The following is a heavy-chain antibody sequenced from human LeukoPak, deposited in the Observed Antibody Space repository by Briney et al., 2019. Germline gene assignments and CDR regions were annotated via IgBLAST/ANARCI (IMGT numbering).Heavy chain of an antibody. CDR3: ARRYCTNGVCYHDRGAFDI. CDR2: IYYSGST. CDR1: GGSISSYY. V-gene: IGHV4-59*01. Sequence: SETLSLTCTVSGGSISSYYWSWIRQPPGKGLEWIGYIYYSGSTNYNPSLKSRVTISVDTSKNQFSLKLSSVTAADTAVYYCARRYCTNGVCYHDRGAFDIWGQGTMVTVSS. D-gene: IGHD2-8*01. J-gene: IGHJ3*02.